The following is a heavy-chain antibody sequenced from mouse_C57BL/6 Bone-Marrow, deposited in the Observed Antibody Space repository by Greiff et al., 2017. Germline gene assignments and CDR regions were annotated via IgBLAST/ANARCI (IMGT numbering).Heavy chain of an antibody. V-gene: IGHV14-4*01. CDR2: IDPENGDT. J-gene: IGHJ2*01. CDR3: ASGSSYSYYFDY. Sequence: VQLQQSGAELVRPGASVKLSCTASGFNIKDDYMHWVKQRPEQGLEWIGWIDPENGDTEYASKFQGKATITADTSSNTAYLQLSSLTSKDTAVYYCASGSSYSYYFDYWGQGTTLTVSS. CDR1: GFNIKDDY. D-gene: IGHD1-1*01.